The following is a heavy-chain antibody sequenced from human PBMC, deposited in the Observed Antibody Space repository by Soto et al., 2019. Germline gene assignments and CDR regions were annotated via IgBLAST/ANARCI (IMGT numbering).Heavy chain of an antibody. Sequence: EVPLLESGGGLVQPGGSLRLSCAASGFTFSSYAMSWVRQAPGKGLEWVSAISGSGGSTYYADSVKGRFTISRDNSKNTLYLQMNSLRAEDTAVYYCAKDWTYGDYEWPFDYWGQGTLVTVSS. D-gene: IGHD4-17*01. CDR1: GFTFSSYA. CDR3: AKDWTYGDYEWPFDY. CDR2: ISGSGGST. V-gene: IGHV3-23*01. J-gene: IGHJ4*02.